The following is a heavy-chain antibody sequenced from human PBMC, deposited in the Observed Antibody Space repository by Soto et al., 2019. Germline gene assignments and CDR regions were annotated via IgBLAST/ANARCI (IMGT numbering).Heavy chain of an antibody. CDR2: IFPSDSDT. J-gene: IGHJ5*02. CDR3: ARKEQSGYFNWFDP. Sequence: GESLKISCRTSGYKFTSYWIAWVRQMPGKGLEWMGIIFPSDSDTRYSPSFQGQVTISADRSTSTVFLQWASLKASDTAVYFSARKEQSGYFNWFDPCGQGTLVTVSS. D-gene: IGHD3-22*01. CDR1: GYKFTSYW. V-gene: IGHV5-51*01.